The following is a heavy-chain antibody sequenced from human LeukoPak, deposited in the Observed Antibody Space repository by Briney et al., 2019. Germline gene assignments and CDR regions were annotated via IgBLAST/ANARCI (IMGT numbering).Heavy chain of an antibody. Sequence: ASVKVSCKASGYTFTSYGISWVRQAPGQGLEGMGWISAYNGNTNYAQKLQGRVTMTTDTSTSTAYMELRSLRSDDTAVYYCARPSHTYGSGSPYYYYGMDVWGQGTTVTVSS. CDR1: GYTFTSYG. CDR2: ISAYNGNT. V-gene: IGHV1-18*01. CDR3: ARPSHTYGSGSPYYYYGMDV. J-gene: IGHJ6*02. D-gene: IGHD3-10*01.